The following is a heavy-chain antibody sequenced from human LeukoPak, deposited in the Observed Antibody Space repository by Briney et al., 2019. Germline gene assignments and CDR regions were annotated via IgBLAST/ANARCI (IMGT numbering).Heavy chain of an antibody. D-gene: IGHD4-17*01. J-gene: IGHJ4*02. CDR3: ARGTTATLSL. CDR1: GGSFSGYY. V-gene: IGHV4-34*01. CDR2: INHSGST. Sequence: SETLSLTCAVYGGSFSGYYWSWIRQPPGKGLEWIGEINHSGSTNYNPSLKSRVTISVDTSKNQFSLKLSSVTAADTAVYYCARGTTATLSLWGQGTLVTVSS.